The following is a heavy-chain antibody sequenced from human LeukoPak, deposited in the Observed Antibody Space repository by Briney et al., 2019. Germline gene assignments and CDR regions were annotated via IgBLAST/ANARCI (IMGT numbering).Heavy chain of an antibody. J-gene: IGHJ3*02. CDR1: GFTFSTYW. CDR2: ISRDGSST. V-gene: IGHV3-74*01. CDR3: AREFEVGMACDI. Sequence: GGSLRLSCSASGFTFSTYWLHWVRQAPGKGLVWVSRISRDGSSTSYADSVKGRFIISRDNAKNTLYLQMNSLRAEDTAVYYCAREFEVGMACDIWGQGTMVTVSS. D-gene: IGHD3-3*01.